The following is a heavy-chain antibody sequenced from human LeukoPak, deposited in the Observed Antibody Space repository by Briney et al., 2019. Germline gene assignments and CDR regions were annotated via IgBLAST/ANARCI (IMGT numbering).Heavy chain of an antibody. CDR3: ARHGYCTTTSCYEDNDY. D-gene: IGHD2-2*03. V-gene: IGHV5-10-1*01. Sequence: GESLKISYKGSGYSFTSYWISWVRPLPGKGLGRMGRIDPTDSYTNYNPSFQGHVTMSVDKSISTVYLQWSSLRASDTAMYYCARHGYCTTTSCYEDNDYWGQGTLVTVSS. CDR1: GYSFTSYW. CDR2: IDPTDSYT. J-gene: IGHJ4*02.